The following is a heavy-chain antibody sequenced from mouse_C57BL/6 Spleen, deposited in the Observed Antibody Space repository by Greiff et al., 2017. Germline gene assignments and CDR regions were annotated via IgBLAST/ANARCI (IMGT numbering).Heavy chain of an antibody. D-gene: IGHD4-1*01. CDR3: AREGELTGPSYWYFDV. Sequence: VKLQQPGTELVKPGASVKLSCKASGYTFTSYWMHWVKQRPGQGLEWIGNINPSNGGTNYNEKFKSKATLTVDKSSSTAYMQLSSLTSEDSAVYYCAREGELTGPSYWYFDVWGTGTTVTVSS. V-gene: IGHV1-53*01. CDR2: INPSNGGT. J-gene: IGHJ1*03. CDR1: GYTFTSYW.